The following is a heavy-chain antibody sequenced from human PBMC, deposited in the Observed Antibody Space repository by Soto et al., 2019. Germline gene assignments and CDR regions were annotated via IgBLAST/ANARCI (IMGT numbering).Heavy chain of an antibody. Sequence: KPSETLSLTGSVSGDTISDYFWSWIRQPPGKGLEWIGNISSSGTTNYNPSLKSRVSISVDTSKNQFSLNLNSVTAADTAVYYCARSDYGGKRGYYFDYWGQGTLVAVSS. J-gene: IGHJ4*02. CDR3: ARSDYGGKRGYYFDY. V-gene: IGHV4-59*01. CDR1: GDTISDYF. D-gene: IGHD4-17*01. CDR2: ISSSGTT.